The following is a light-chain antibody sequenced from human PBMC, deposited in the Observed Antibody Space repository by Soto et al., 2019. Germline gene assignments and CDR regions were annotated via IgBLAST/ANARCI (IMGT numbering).Light chain of an antibody. V-gene: IGKV1-39*01. CDR1: QGISSY. Sequence: DIQMTQSPSTLSGSVGDRVTITCRASQGISSYLAWYQQXPGKAPXLXXYAASSLQSGVPSRFSGSVSGTDFTLTISSLQPEDFATYYCQQSYSTRTWTFGQGTKVDIK. CDR2: AAS. CDR3: QQSYSTRTWT. J-gene: IGKJ1*01.